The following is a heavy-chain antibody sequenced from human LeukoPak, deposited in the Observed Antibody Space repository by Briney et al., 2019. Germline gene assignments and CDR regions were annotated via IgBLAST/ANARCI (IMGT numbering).Heavy chain of an antibody. V-gene: IGHV4-39*07. CDR2: IYYSGST. CDR3: ARGGSGYYYDFDY. CDR1: GGSISSSSYY. Sequence: SETLSLTCTVSGGSISSSSYYWGWIRQPPGKGLEWIGSIYYSGSTYYNPSLKSRVTISVDTSKNQFSLKLSSVTAADTAVYYCARGGSGYYYDFDYWGQGTLVTVSS. D-gene: IGHD3-22*01. J-gene: IGHJ4*02.